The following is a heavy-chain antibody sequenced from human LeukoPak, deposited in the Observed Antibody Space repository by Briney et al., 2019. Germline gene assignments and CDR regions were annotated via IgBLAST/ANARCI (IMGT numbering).Heavy chain of an antibody. J-gene: IGHJ3*02. D-gene: IGHD1-26*01. CDR3: ARAISGSYYAFDI. V-gene: IGHV3-21*01. CDR1: AFTFSSYS. Sequence: GGSLRLSCAASAFTFSSYSMNWVRQAPGKGLEWVSSIGSGSVYIYYADSVKGRFTISRDNAKNSLYLLMNSLRAEDTAVYYCARAISGSYYAFDIWGQGTMVTVSS. CDR2: IGSGSVYI.